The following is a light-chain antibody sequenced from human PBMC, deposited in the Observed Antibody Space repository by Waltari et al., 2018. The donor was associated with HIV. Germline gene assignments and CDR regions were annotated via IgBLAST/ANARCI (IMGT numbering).Light chain of an antibody. CDR2: SND. V-gene: IGLV1-47*02. Sequence: QSVLTQSPSASTTPGQRVLMSCSGTNSNVGNNFVSCFQQVPGGAPRLVMYSNDRRTSGVPDRFSAAKSGSSASLAISGLQSDDEADYFCASWDDKLSHWVFGGGTKLTV. J-gene: IGLJ3*02. CDR1: NSNVGNNF. CDR3: ASWDDKLSHWV.